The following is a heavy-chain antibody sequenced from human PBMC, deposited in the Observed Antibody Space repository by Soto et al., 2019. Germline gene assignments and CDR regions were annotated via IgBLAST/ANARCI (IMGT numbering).Heavy chain of an antibody. V-gene: IGHV3-48*03. J-gene: IGHJ4*02. Sequence: GGSLRLSCAASGFTFSSYEMNWVRQAPGKGLEWVSYISSSGSTIYYADSVKGRFTISRDNAKNSLYLQMNSLRAEDTAVYYCARGGDYGPFSFDYWRQGTLVTVSS. D-gene: IGHD4-17*01. CDR1: GFTFSSYE. CDR2: ISSSGSTI. CDR3: ARGGDYGPFSFDY.